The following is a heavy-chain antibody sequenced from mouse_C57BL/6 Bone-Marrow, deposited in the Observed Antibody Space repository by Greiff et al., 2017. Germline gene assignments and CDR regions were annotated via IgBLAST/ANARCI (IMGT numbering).Heavy chain of an antibody. Sequence: EVMLVESEGGLVQPGSSMKLSCTASGFTFSDYYMAWVRPVPDKGLEWVANINYAGSSTYSLDSLKSRFIISSATAQNILYLQMSSLKYEDTATYYCARDHYYGSSWYYFDYWGQGTTLTGSS. CDR3: ARDHYYGSSWYYFDY. CDR1: GFTFSDYY. J-gene: IGHJ2*01. V-gene: IGHV5-16*01. CDR2: INYAGSST. D-gene: IGHD1-1*01.